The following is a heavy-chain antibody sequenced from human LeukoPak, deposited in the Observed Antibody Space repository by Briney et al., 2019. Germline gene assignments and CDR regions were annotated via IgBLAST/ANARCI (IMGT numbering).Heavy chain of an antibody. V-gene: IGHV3-13*01. J-gene: IGHJ4*02. CDR3: ARVSSGGGQSTYFDY. Sequence: GGSLRLSCVASGFTFSSHDMHWVRRATGKGLEWVSAIDTAGDTYYPDSVKGRFTISRENAKNSLYLQLNSLRAGDTAAYYCARVSSGGGQSTYFDYWGRGTLVTVSS. D-gene: IGHD1-26*01. CDR1: GFTFSSHD. CDR2: IDTAGDT.